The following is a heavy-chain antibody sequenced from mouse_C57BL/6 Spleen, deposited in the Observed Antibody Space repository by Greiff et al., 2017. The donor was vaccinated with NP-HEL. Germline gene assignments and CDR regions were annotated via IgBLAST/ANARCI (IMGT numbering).Heavy chain of an antibody. V-gene: IGHV1-61*01. CDR2: IYPSDSET. Sequence: QVQLQQPGAELVRPGSSVKLSCKASGYTFTSYWMDWVKQRPGQGLEWIGNIYPSDSETHYNQKFKDKATLSVDKSSSTAYMQLSSLTSEDSAVYYCAREAYGNPFDYWGQGTTLTVSS. D-gene: IGHD1-1*01. CDR1: GYTFTSYW. CDR3: AREAYGNPFDY. J-gene: IGHJ2*01.